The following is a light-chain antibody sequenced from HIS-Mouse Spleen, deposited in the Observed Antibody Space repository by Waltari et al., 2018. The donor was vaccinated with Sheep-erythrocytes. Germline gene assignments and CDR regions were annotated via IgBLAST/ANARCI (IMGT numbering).Light chain of an antibody. CDR1: SSDVGRYNL. CDR2: EGS. V-gene: IGLV2-23*01. J-gene: IGLJ3*02. CDR3: CSYAGSSTPWV. Sequence: QSALTQPASVSGSPGQSITISCTGTSSDVGRYNLVPGYQQHPGKAPKPMSYEGSKRPSWVSNRFSGSKSGNTASLTISGLQAEDEADYYCCSYAGSSTPWVFGGGTKLTVL.